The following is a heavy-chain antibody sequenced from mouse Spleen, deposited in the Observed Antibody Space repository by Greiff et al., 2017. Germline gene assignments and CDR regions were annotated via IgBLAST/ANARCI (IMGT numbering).Heavy chain of an antibody. J-gene: IGHJ2*01. CDR1: GYTFTDYE. V-gene: IGHV1-15*01. CDR2: IDPETGGT. Sequence: VQLQQSGAELVRPGASVTLSCKASGYTFTDYEMHWVKQTPVHGLEWIGAIDPETGGTAYNQKFKGKAILTADKSSSTAYMERRSLTSEDSADYYCTNYGSSAYYFDDWGEGTTLTVSS. CDR3: TNYGSSAYYFDD. D-gene: IGHD1-1*01.